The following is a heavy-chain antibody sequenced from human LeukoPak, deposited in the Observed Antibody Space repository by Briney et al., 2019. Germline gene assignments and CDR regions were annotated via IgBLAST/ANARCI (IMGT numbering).Heavy chain of an antibody. CDR3: VRDRGSSWYGEVDLDS. CDR1: EFTFGAYW. CDR2: IKQDGSDK. D-gene: IGHD6-13*01. Sequence: GGSLRLSCAASEFTFGAYWMSWVRQAPGKGLEWVANIKQDGSDKYCVDSVKGRFTISRDNAKNSLYLQMNSLRVEDTAVYYCVRDRGSSWYGEVDLDSWGQGILVTVSS. J-gene: IGHJ4*02. V-gene: IGHV3-7*01.